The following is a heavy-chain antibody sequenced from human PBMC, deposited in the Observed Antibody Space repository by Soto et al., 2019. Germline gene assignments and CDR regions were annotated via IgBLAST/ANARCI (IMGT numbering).Heavy chain of an antibody. CDR2: INPDGTEK. J-gene: IGHJ4*02. CDR1: GITFSNFW. Sequence: GGSLRLSCAASGITFSNFWMDWVRQAPGKGLEWVANINPDGTEKHYVDSVKGRFTISRDNVKNSLYLQMSSLTAEDSALYYCSRSLDSWGQGTRVTVSS. V-gene: IGHV3-7*01. CDR3: SRSLDS.